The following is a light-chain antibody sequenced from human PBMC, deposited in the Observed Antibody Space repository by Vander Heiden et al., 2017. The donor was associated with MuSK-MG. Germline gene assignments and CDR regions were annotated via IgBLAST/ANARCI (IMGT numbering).Light chain of an antibody. J-gene: IGLJ1*01. CDR3: ISYTSISTYV. V-gene: IGLV2-14*01. Sequence: QSPLTQPASVSGSPGQSITISCTGTSSDVGGYNYVSWYQQQPGKAPKLMIYEVSNRPSGVSNRFSGSKSGNTASLTISGLQAEDEADYYCISYTSISTYVFGTGTKVTVL. CDR1: SSDVGGYNY. CDR2: EVS.